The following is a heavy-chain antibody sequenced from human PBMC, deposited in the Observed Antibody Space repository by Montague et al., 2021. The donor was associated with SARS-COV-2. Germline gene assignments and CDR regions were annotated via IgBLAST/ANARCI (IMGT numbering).Heavy chain of an antibody. CDR2: IFHSGIT. J-gene: IGHJ5*02. CDR3: ARTEYNWNDWFDP. D-gene: IGHD1-20*01. V-gene: IGHV4-59*13. CDR1: SGSISSYY. Sequence: SETLSLTCSVSSGSISSYYWSWIRQSPGKGLECIGYIFHSGITDYNLYLKRRVTISVDMSKNQFSLQLNSVTAADSAVYYCARTEYNWNDWFDPWGQGTLVTVSS.